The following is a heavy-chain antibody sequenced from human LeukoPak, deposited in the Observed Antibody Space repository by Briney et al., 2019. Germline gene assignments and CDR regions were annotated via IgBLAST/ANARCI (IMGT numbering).Heavy chain of an antibody. V-gene: IGHV4-34*01. CDR3: ARGVIRYFDWSYYYYYMDV. D-gene: IGHD3-9*01. Sequence: SETLSLTCAVYGGSFSGYYWSWIRQPPGKGLEWIGEINHSGSTNYNPSLKSRVTISVDTSKNQFSPKLSSVTAADTAVYYCARGVIRYFDWSYYYYYMDVWGKGTTVTVSS. CDR2: INHSGST. J-gene: IGHJ6*03. CDR1: GGSFSGYY.